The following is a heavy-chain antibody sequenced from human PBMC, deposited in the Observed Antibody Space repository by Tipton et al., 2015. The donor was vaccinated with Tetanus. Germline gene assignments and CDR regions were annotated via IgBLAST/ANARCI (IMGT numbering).Heavy chain of an antibody. CDR3: ARDQARGARGWNYFDY. Sequence: TLSLTCTVSGGSISSGGYYWSWIRQHPGKGLEWIGDIYYSGSTYYNPSLKSRVTISVDTSKNQFSLKLNSVTDAATAVYYCARDQARGARGWNYFDYWGQGTLVTVSS. V-gene: IGHV4-31*03. CDR1: GGSISSGGYY. D-gene: IGHD1-26*01. J-gene: IGHJ4*02. CDR2: IYYSGST.